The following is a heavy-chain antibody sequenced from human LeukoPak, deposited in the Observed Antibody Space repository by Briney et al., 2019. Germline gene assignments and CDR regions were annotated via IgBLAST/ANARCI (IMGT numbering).Heavy chain of an antibody. D-gene: IGHD2-15*01. CDR2: ISGSSHT. Sequence: GGSLRLSCTAPGFTFSDYYMSWIRQAPGKGLEGVSYISGSSHTNYADSVKGRFTMSRDNAKKSLYLQMNSLRVEDTAVYYCARDGCSGGSCYGAFDYWGQGTLVTVSS. CDR1: GFTFSDYY. CDR3: ARDGCSGGSCYGAFDY. J-gene: IGHJ4*02. V-gene: IGHV3-11*05.